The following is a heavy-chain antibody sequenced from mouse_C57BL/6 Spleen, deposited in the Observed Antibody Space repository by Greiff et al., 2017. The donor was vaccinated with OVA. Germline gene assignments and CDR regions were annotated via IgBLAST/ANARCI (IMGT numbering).Heavy chain of an antibody. CDR1: GFNIKDYY. D-gene: IGHD2-5*01. Sequence: EVQLKESGAELVRPGASVKLSCTASGFNIKDYYMHWVKPRPEQGLEWIGRIDPEDGDTEYAPKFQGKATMTADTSSNTAYLQLSSLTSEDTAVYYCTTSYYSNDYYAMDYWGQGTSVTVSS. V-gene: IGHV14-1*01. J-gene: IGHJ4*01. CDR2: IDPEDGDT. CDR3: TTSYYSNDYYAMDY.